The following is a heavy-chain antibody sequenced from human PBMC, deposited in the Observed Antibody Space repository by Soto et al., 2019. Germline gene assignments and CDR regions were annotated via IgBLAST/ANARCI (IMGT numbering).Heavy chain of an antibody. Sequence: GSLRLSCAASGFTFSSYAMHWVRQAPGKGLEWVAVISYDGSNKYYADSVKGRFTISRDNSKNTLYLQMNSLRAEDTAVYYCAKVGRAAAPGQAEYFQHWGQGTLVTVSS. J-gene: IGHJ1*01. CDR2: ISYDGSNK. V-gene: IGHV3-30-3*01. CDR3: AKVGRAAAPGQAEYFQH. CDR1: GFTFSSYA. D-gene: IGHD6-13*01.